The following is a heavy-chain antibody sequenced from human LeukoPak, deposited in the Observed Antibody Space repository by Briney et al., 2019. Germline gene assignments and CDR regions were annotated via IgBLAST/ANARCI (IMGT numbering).Heavy chain of an antibody. J-gene: IGHJ6*03. Sequence: SETLSLTCAVYGGSFSGYYWSWVRQPPGKGREWIGEINHSGSTNYNPYLKRRVTISVDKYKNQFSLRLRYGAAADTAVYSCAQNVYDSSGYDYYYMDVWGKGTTVTVSS. CDR3: AQNVYDSSGYDYYYMDV. CDR2: INHSGST. V-gene: IGHV4-34*01. CDR1: GGSFSGYY. D-gene: IGHD3-22*01.